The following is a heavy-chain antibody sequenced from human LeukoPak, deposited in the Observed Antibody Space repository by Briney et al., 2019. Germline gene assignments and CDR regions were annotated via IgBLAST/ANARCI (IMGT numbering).Heavy chain of an antibody. Sequence: GSSVKVSCKASGGTFSSYAISWVRQAPGQGLEWMGGIIPIFGTANYAQKLQGRVTMTTDTSTSTAYMELRSLRSDDTAVYYCARVAGNYARPNYYMDVWGKGTTVTVSS. CDR2: IIPIFGTA. V-gene: IGHV1-69*05. J-gene: IGHJ6*03. D-gene: IGHD4-11*01. CDR1: GGTFSSYA. CDR3: ARVAGNYARPNYYMDV.